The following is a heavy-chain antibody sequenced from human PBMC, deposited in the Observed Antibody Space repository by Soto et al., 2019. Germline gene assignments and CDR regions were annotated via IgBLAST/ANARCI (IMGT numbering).Heavy chain of an antibody. V-gene: IGHV3-30*18. D-gene: IGHD3-9*01. CDR2: ISYDGSNK. Sequence: GSLRLSCAASGFTFSSYGMHWIRQAPGKGLEWVAVISYDGSNKYYADSVKGRFTISRDNSKNTLYLQMNSLRAEDTAVYYCAKDAYDILTGYSYDYWGQGTLVTVSS. J-gene: IGHJ4*02. CDR1: GFTFSSYG. CDR3: AKDAYDILTGYSYDY.